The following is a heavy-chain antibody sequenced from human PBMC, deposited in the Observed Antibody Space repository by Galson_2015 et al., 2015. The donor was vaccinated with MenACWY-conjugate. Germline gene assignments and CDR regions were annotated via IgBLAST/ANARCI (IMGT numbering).Heavy chain of an antibody. D-gene: IGHD3-16*01. J-gene: IGHJ6*03. CDR3: ARSYVQGSDRKNDYMDV. CDR2: VNSDGSGT. CDR1: GFTFSSYW. Sequence: SLRLSCAASGFTFSSYWMHWVRQAPGKELVWVSRVNSDGSGTGYADSVKGRFTISRDNAKNMLFLQMNSLKVGDTAVYYCARSYVQGSDRKNDYMDVGGRGTTVTDS. V-gene: IGHV3-74*01.